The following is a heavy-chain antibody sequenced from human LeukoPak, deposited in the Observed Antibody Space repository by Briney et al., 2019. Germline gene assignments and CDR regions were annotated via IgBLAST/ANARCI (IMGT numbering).Heavy chain of an antibody. CDR2: ISNTGNYI. CDR3: ARGRSFSYCGGDCYPYYFDY. J-gene: IGHJ4*02. CDR1: GFTFSSYS. D-gene: IGHD2-21*02. V-gene: IGHV3-21*01. Sequence: GGSLRLSCAASGFTFSSYSLNWVRQAPGKGLEWVSSISNTGNYIYYADSVKGRFTISRDNAKNSLYLQMNSLRAEDTAVYYCARGRSFSYCGGDCYPYYFDYWGQGTLVTVSS.